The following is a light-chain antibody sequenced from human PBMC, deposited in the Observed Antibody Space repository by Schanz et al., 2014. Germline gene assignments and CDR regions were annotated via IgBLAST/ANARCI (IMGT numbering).Light chain of an antibody. V-gene: IGLV2-11*01. J-gene: IGLJ3*02. CDR2: DVT. CDR3: NSYAGTYTHWV. Sequence: QSALTQPRSVSGSPGQSVTIFCTGTSSDVGGYNYVSWFQQHPGKAPKLMIYDVTKRPSGVPDRFSGSKSGNTASLTISGLQAEDEADYFCNSYAGTYTHWVFGGGTKLTVL. CDR1: SSDVGGYNY.